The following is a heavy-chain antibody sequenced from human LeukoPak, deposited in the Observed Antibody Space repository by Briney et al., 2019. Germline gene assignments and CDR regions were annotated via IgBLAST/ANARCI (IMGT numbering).Heavy chain of an antibody. CDR2: INHSGST. J-gene: IGHJ4*02. V-gene: IGHV4-34*01. CDR3: ARGLGRAAAGW. CDR1: GGSFSGYY. Sequence: PSETLSLTCAVYGGSFSGYYWSWIRQPPGKGLEWIGEINHSGSTNYNPSLKSRVTISVDTSKNQFSLKLSSVTAADTAVYYCARGLGRAAAGWWGQGTLVTVSS. D-gene: IGHD6-13*01.